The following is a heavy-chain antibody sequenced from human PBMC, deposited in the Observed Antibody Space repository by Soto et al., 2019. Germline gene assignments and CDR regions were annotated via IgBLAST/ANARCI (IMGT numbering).Heavy chain of an antibody. CDR3: AKELVPESGGGFDY. CDR1: GFTFSSYA. CDR2: ISGSGGST. Sequence: GESLKISCAASGFTFSSYAMSWVRQAPGKGLEWVSAISGSGGSTYYADSVKGRFTISRDNSKNTLYLQMNSLRAEDTAVYYCAKELVPESGGGFDYWGQGTLVTVSS. D-gene: IGHD1-26*01. J-gene: IGHJ4*02. V-gene: IGHV3-23*01.